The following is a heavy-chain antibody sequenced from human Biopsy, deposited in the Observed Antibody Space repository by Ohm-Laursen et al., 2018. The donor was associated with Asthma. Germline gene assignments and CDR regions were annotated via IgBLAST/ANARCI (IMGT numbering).Heavy chain of an antibody. J-gene: IGHJ6*02. Sequence: ASVKVSCNASGDSLGSFINYAISWVRQAPRQGLEWMGGLIPVLGTADYAPMFEGRVTITADESTSTAYLELTSLRFEDTAVYYCARGYSGTDRIVYYYSGMEVWGQGTTVTVSS. CDR1: GDSLGSFINYA. CDR2: LIPVLGTA. D-gene: IGHD5-12*01. V-gene: IGHV1-69*13. CDR3: ARGYSGTDRIVYYYSGMEV.